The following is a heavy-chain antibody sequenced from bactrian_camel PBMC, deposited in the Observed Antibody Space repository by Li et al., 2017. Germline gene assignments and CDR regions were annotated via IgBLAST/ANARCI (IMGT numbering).Heavy chain of an antibody. CDR1: GYTSSGNV. CDR2: VNSVGST. V-gene: IGHV3S53*01. Sequence: HVQLVESGGGSVQAGGSLRLSCAASGYTSSGNVMAWFRQASDKEREGVAAVNSVGSTIYADSVKGRFTISKDNAKNTLYLHMINLKPEGTAMYYCAAESQRCSARNYDNMDYWGKGTQVTVS. D-gene: IGHD4*01. J-gene: IGHJ7*01.